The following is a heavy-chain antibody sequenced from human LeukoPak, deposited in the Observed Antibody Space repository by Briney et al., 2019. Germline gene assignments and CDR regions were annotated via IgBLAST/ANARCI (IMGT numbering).Heavy chain of an antibody. Sequence: SETLSLTCVVSGGSISSSNWWSWVRQAPGKGLEWIGEIYHSGSTYYNPSLKSRVTISVDKSKKHFFLKLNSVTTADTAVYYCATGYGDFRVEGRYFYSWGQGTLVTVSS. J-gene: IGHJ4*02. V-gene: IGHV4-4*02. CDR1: GGSISSSNW. CDR3: ATGYGDFRVEGRYFYS. CDR2: IYHSGST. D-gene: IGHD4-17*01.